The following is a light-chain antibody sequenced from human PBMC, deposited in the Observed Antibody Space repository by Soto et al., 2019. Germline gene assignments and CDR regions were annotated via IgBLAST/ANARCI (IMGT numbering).Light chain of an antibody. V-gene: IGKV1-5*01. J-gene: IGKJ4*01. CDR2: DAS. Sequence: DIQMTQSPSTLSASVGDRVTITCRASQSISYWLAWYQQKPGKAPNLLIYDASSLENGVPSRFSGSGSGTEFTLTISSLLPDDFATYYCQEYYSSSRVAFGGGTKVEIK. CDR3: QEYYSSSRVA. CDR1: QSISYW.